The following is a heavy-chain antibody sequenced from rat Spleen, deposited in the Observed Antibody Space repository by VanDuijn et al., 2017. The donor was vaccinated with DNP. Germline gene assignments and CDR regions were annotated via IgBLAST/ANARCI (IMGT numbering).Heavy chain of an antibody. J-gene: IGHJ3*01. CDR2: ISFSGST. V-gene: IGHV3-1*01. CDR1: GYSITSNY. CDR3: ARGGSGIWFAY. D-gene: IGHD5-1*01. Sequence: EVQLQESGPGLVKPSQSLSLTCSVTGYSITSNYWGWVRKFPGNKMEYIGHISFSGSTNYNPSLKSQISITRDTSKNQFFLHLHSVTTEDTATYYCARGGSGIWFAYWGQGTLVTVSS.